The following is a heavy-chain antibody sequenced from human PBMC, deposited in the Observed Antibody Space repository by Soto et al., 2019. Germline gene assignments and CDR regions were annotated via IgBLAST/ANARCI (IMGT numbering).Heavy chain of an antibody. J-gene: IGHJ4*02. CDR2: ISKGGSNL. D-gene: IGHD6-19*01. CDR3: AREVEYTSAFGISSSFDY. V-gene: IGHV3-30-3*01. Sequence: VQLVESGGGLAQLGTSLRLSCVGSGFFPDAYAIHWVRQAPGKGLEWVTVISKGGSNLYFADSVKGRFTISRDNSKNTLYLQMNSLRSEDTAVYYCAREVEYTSAFGISSSFDYWGQGTLVTVSS. CDR1: GFFPDAYA.